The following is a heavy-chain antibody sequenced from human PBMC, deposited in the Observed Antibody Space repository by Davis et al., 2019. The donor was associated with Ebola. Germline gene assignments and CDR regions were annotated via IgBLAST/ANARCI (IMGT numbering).Heavy chain of an antibody. Sequence: GESLKISCAASGFSSSSYWMSWVRQAPGKGLEWVTNIKQDGSEKYYVDAVKGRFTISRDNAKNSLFLQMNSLRAEDTAVYYCARGPSTGNSFSHWGQETLVTVSS. J-gene: IGHJ4*02. CDR2: IKQDGSEK. V-gene: IGHV3-7*01. D-gene: IGHD4-23*01. CDR3: ARGPSTGNSFSH. CDR1: GFSSSSYW.